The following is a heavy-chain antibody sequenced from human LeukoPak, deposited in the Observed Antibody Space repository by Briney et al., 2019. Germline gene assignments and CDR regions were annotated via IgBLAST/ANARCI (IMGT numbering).Heavy chain of an antibody. CDR1: GYTLTELS. J-gene: IGHJ4*02. CDR3: ATIVVVPAASRSFDY. Sequence: ASVKVSCKVSGYTLTELSMHWVRQAPGKGLEWMGGFDPEDGETIYAQKFQGRVTMTEDTSTDTAYMELSSLRSEDTAVYYCATIVVVPAASRSFDYWGQGTLVTVSS. CDR2: FDPEDGET. D-gene: IGHD2-2*01. V-gene: IGHV1-24*01.